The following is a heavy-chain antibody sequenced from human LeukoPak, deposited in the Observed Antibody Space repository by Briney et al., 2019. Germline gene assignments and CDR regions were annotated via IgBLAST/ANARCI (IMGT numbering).Heavy chain of an antibody. CDR2: IRGGGET. CDR1: GFSFSTYA. Sequence: GGFLRLSCAASGFSFSTYAMSWVRQAPARGPEWVSSIRGGGETFYADSVKGRFTISRDNSMNTLYLQMSSLRADDTALYYCAKDDDGHHHGVDHWGQGTLVTVSS. J-gene: IGHJ4*02. D-gene: IGHD4-17*01. CDR3: AKDDDGHHHGVDH. V-gene: IGHV3-23*01.